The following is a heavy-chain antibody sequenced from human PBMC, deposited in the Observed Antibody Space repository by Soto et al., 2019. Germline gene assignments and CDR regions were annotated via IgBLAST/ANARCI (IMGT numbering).Heavy chain of an antibody. Sequence: PGGSLRLSCAASGFTFIAYAMHWVRQAPGKGLERVAVISYDGSNEYYADSVKGRLTISRDNSNNTLYLQMNSLRAEDTAVYYCARTTLPGTAAAVMGYWGQGTLVTVSS. CDR3: ARTTLPGTAAAVMGY. CDR1: GFTFIAYA. D-gene: IGHD6-13*01. CDR2: ISYDGSNE. V-gene: IGHV3-30-3*01. J-gene: IGHJ4*02.